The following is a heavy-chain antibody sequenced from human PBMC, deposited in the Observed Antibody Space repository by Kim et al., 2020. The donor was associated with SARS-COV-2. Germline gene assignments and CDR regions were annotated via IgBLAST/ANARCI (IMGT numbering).Heavy chain of an antibody. J-gene: IGHJ6*02. CDR3: AKGDYYYYGMDV. Sequence: GYADSVKGRFTISRDNAKNSLYLQMNSLRAEDTALYYCAKGDYYYYGMDVWGQGTTVTVSS. V-gene: IGHV3-9*01.